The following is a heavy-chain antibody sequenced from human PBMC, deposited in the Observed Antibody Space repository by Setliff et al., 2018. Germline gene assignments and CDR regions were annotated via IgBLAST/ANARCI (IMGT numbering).Heavy chain of an antibody. V-gene: IGHV3-21*01. J-gene: IGHJ4*02. Sequence: GGSLRLSCAASGFTFSSYSMNWVRQAPGKGLEWVSSISSSSSYIYYADSVKGRFTISRDNAKNSLYLQMNSLRAEDTAVYYCARGDSSGYYYVQEVFIDYWGQGTLVTVSS. CDR3: ARGDSSGYYYVQEVFIDY. CDR1: GFTFSSYS. CDR2: ISSSSSYI. D-gene: IGHD3-22*01.